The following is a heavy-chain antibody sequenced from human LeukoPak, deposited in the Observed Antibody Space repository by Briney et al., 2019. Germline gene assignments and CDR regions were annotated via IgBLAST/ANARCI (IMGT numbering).Heavy chain of an antibody. CDR3: ARDKDYGDYWYFDL. D-gene: IGHD4-17*01. CDR2: IYSGGSR. CDR1: GFTVSSNY. J-gene: IGHJ2*01. V-gene: IGHV3-53*01. Sequence: PGGSLRLSCAASGFTVSSNYMSWVRQATGKGLEWVSGIYSGGSRYYAGSVRGRFTISRDNSKNTLYLQMNSLRAEDTAVYYCARDKDYGDYWYFDLWGRGTLVTVSS.